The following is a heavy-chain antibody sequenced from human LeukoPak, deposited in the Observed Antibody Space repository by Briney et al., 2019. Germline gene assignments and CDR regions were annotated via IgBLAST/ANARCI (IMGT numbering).Heavy chain of an antibody. V-gene: IGHV3-53*01. J-gene: IGHJ3*02. CDR2: IYSGGRT. D-gene: IGHD5-18*01. CDR1: GFTVSSNY. Sequence: RGSLRLSCAASGFTVSSNYMSWVRQAPGKGLEWVSVIYSGGRTYYADSVKGRFTISRDNSKNTLYLQMNSLRAEDTAVYYCARERLSANDAFDIWGQGTMVTVSS. CDR3: ARERLSANDAFDI.